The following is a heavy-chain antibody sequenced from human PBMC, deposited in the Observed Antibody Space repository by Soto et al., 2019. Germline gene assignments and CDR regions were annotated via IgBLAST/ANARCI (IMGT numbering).Heavy chain of an antibody. D-gene: IGHD3-3*01. Sequence: EVQLVESGGGLVKPGGSLRLSCAASGFTFSSYSMNWVRQAPGKGLEWVSSISSSSSYIYYADSVKGRFTISRDNAKNSLYLQMNSLRAEDTAVYYCARDSGSLSTIFGVFQGENFDYWGQGTLVTVSS. CDR1: GFTFSSYS. V-gene: IGHV3-21*01. CDR2: ISSSSSYI. J-gene: IGHJ4*02. CDR3: ARDSGSLSTIFGVFQGENFDY.